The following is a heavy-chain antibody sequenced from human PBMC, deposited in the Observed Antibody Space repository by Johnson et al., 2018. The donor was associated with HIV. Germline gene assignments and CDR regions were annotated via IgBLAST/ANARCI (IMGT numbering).Heavy chain of an antibody. J-gene: IGHJ3*02. CDR2: IYSGGST. D-gene: IGHD6-25*01. V-gene: IGHV3-66*02. CDR3: AKETPSSGGTFDI. Sequence: VQLVESGGGFVQPGGSLRLSCAASGFTVSSNYMSWVRQAPGKGLEWVSVIYSGGSTYYADSVKGRFTISRDNSKNTLYLQMNSLRAEDTAVYYCAKETPSSGGTFDIWGQGTMVTVSS. CDR1: GFTVSSNY.